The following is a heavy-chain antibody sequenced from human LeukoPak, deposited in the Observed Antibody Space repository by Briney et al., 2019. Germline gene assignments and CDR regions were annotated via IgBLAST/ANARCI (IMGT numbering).Heavy chain of an antibody. Sequence: PSETLSLTCTVSGGSISDYYWNWIRQPPGKGLEWIGYIYYSGSTNYNPSLKSRVTISVDTSKNQFSLKLSSVTAADTAVYYCARRESSGWTFDYWGQGTLVTVSS. V-gene: IGHV4-59*08. CDR1: GGSISDYY. CDR3: ARRESSGWTFDY. D-gene: IGHD6-19*01. J-gene: IGHJ4*02. CDR2: IYYSGST.